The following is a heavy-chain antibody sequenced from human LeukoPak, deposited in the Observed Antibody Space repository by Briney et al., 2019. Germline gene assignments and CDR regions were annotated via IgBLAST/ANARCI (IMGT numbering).Heavy chain of an antibody. CDR1: GYTFTSYG. Sequence: GASVKVSCKASGYTFTSYGTSWVRQAPGQGLEWMGWISAYNGNTNYAQKLQGRVTMTTDTSTSTAYMELRSLRSDDTAVYYCARYYSGYDWGEDFDYWGQGTLVTVSS. D-gene: IGHD5-12*01. J-gene: IGHJ4*02. CDR3: ARYYSGYDWGEDFDY. CDR2: ISAYNGNT. V-gene: IGHV1-18*01.